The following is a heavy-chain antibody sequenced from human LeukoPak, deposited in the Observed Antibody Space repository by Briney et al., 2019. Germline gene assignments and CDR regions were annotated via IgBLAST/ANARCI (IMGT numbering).Heavy chain of an antibody. D-gene: IGHD5-24*01. CDR3: ARDRKRWLQLTRAFDI. Sequence: SETLSLTCTVSGYSISSGYYWGWIRQPPGKGLEWIGSIYHSGSTYYNPSLKSRVTISVDTSKNQFSLKLSSVTAADTAVYYCARDRKRWLQLTRAFDIWGQGTMVTVSS. CDR2: IYHSGST. J-gene: IGHJ3*02. CDR1: GYSISSGYY. V-gene: IGHV4-38-2*02.